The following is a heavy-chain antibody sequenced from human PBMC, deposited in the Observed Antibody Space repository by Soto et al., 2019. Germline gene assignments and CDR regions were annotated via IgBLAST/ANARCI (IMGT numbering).Heavy chain of an antibody. CDR2: IYYSGST. D-gene: IGHD2-21*02. V-gene: IGHV4-31*03. CDR3: ARDQVAYCGGDCYYNHIDY. Sequence: KSSETLSLTCTVSGGSISSGGYYWSWIRQHPGKGLEWIGYIYYSGSTYYNPSLKSRVTISVDTSKNQFSLKLSSVTAADTAVYYCARDQVAYCGGDCYYNHIDYWGQGTLVTVSS. CDR1: GGSISSGGYY. J-gene: IGHJ4*02.